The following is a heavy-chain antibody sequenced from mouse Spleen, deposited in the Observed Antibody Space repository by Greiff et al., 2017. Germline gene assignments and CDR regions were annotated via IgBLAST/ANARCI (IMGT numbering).Heavy chain of an antibody. CDR1: GFTFSSYA. J-gene: IGHJ2*01. V-gene: IGHV5-6-5*01. CDR2: ISSGGST. Sequence: EVKLVESGGGLVKPGGSLKLSCAASGFTFSSYAMSWVRQTPEKRLEWVASISSGGSTYYPDSVKGRFTISRDNARNILYLQMSSLRSEDTAMYYCARGLATVAFDYWGQGTTLTVSS. CDR3: ARGLATVAFDY. D-gene: IGHD1-1*01.